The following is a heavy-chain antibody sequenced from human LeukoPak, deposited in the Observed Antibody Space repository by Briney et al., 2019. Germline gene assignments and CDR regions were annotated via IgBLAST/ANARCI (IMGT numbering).Heavy chain of an antibody. J-gene: IGHJ4*02. Sequence: GGSLRLSCTASGLTFGDYAMSWFRQAPGKGLEWVGFIRSKAYGGTTEYAASVKGRFTISRDDSKSIAYLQMNSLKTEDTAVYYCTRDEVTIFGVLPSGYWGQGTLVTVSS. CDR2: IRSKAYGGTT. D-gene: IGHD3-3*01. CDR3: TRDEVTIFGVLPSGY. CDR1: GLTFGDYA. V-gene: IGHV3-49*03.